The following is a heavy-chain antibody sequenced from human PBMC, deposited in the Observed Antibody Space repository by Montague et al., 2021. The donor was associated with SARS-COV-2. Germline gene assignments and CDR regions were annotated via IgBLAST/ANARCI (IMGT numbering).Heavy chain of an antibody. Sequence: TLSLTCTVSGGSISSGSYYWSWIRQPAGKGLEWIGRIYTSGSPNYNPSLKSRVTISVDTSKNQFSLKLSSVTAADTAVYYCASGIAATYYYYMDVWGKGTTVTVPS. D-gene: IGHD6-13*01. CDR1: GGSISSGSYY. J-gene: IGHJ6*03. V-gene: IGHV4-61*02. CDR2: IYTSGSP. CDR3: ASGIAATYYYYMDV.